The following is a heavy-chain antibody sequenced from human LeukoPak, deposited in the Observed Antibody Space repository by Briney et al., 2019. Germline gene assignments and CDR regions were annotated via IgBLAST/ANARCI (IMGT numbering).Heavy chain of an antibody. CDR3: ARLGPPYGLDV. Sequence: AGGSLRLSCAASGFTFSRHWMNWVRQAPGKGLEWVANIKQDGSEKYYVDSVKGRSTISRDNAKNSLFLQMNSLRAEDTAVYYCARLGPPYGLDVWGQGTTVTVSS. CDR1: GFTFSRHW. CDR2: IKQDGSEK. V-gene: IGHV3-7*01. J-gene: IGHJ6*02.